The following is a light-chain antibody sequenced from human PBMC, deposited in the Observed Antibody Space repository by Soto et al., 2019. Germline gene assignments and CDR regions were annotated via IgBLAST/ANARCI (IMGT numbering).Light chain of an antibody. CDR2: GNS. CDR1: SSNIVAGYD. V-gene: IGLV1-40*01. CDR3: QSYEPSVSRRHVV. Sequence: QSVLTQPPSVSGSPGQSVTISCTGISSNIVAGYDVHWYQQLPGTAPKLLIYGNSNRPSGVPDRVSASKSGTSASLAITGLQAEDDVDYYRQSYEPSVSRRHVVLFGGTKFTVL. J-gene: IGLJ2*01.